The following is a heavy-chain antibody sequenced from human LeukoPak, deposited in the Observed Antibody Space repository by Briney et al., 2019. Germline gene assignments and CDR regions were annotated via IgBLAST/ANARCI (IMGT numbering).Heavy chain of an antibody. CDR3: ARVYYDGSGYYYRWFDP. J-gene: IGHJ5*02. Sequence: PSETLSLTCTVSGASITSRGYYWSWIRQHPGKGLEWIGYIYYSGTTYYNPSLKSRVTISVGTSKNQFSLKLSSVTAADTAVYYCARVYYDGSGYYYRWFDPWGQGTLVTVSS. D-gene: IGHD3-22*01. V-gene: IGHV4-31*03. CDR2: IYYSGTT. CDR1: GASITSRGYY.